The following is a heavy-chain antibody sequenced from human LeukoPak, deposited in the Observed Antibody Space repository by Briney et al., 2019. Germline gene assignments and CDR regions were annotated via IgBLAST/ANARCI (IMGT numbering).Heavy chain of an antibody. CDR2: INHSGST. J-gene: IGHJ4*02. V-gene: IGHV4-34*01. CDR3: ARGGSGYDSNPYFDY. CDR1: GGSFSGYY. D-gene: IGHD5-12*01. Sequence: PSETLSLTCAVYGGSFSGYYWSSIRQPPGKGLEWSGEINHSGSTNYNPSLKRRVTISVDTSKNQFSLKLSSVTAADTAVYYCARGGSGYDSNPYFDYWGQGTLVTVSS.